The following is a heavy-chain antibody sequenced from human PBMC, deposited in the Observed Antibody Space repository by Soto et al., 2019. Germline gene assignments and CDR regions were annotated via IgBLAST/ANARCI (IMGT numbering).Heavy chain of an antibody. J-gene: IGHJ1*01. V-gene: IGHV1-69*12. CDR1: GGTFSSYA. Sequence: QVQLVQSGAEVKKPGSSVKVSCKASGGTFSSYAISWVRQAPGQGLEWMGGIIPIFGTANYAQKFQGRVTITAYESTSTAYMELSSLRSEDTAVYYCATRYYYDSSGYHPAEYFQHWGQGTLVTVSS. CDR2: IIPIFGTA. D-gene: IGHD3-22*01. CDR3: ATRYYYDSSGYHPAEYFQH.